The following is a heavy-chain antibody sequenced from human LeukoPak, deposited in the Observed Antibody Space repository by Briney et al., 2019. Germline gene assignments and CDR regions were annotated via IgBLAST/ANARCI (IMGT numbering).Heavy chain of an antibody. CDR3: TRGGYDYGD. CDR2: IRSKGYGGTT. D-gene: IGHD4-17*01. Sequence: GGSLRLSCTGSGFTFGDYALTWVRQAPGKGLEWVGFIRSKGYGGTTEYAASVKGRFTISRDDSKSIVYLQMNSLKTEDTAVYYCTRGGYDYGDWGQGTLVTVPS. CDR1: GFTFGDYA. J-gene: IGHJ4*02. V-gene: IGHV3-49*04.